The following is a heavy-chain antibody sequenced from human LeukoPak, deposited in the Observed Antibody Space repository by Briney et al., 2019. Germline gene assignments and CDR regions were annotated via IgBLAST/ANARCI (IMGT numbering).Heavy chain of an antibody. D-gene: IGHD3-10*01. V-gene: IGHV3-53*01. CDR3: ARGPPSYDAFDI. J-gene: IGHJ3*02. CDR1: GFTVSSNY. CDR2: IYSGGST. Sequence: SGGSLRLSCAASGFTVSSNYMSWVRQAPGKGLEWVSVIYSGGSTYYADSVKGRFTISRDNSKNTLYLQMNSLRAEDTAVYCCARGPPSYDAFDIWGQGTMVTVSS.